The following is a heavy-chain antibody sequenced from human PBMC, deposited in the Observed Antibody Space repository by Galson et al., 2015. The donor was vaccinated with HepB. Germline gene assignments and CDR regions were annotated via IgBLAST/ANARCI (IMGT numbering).Heavy chain of an antibody. J-gene: IGHJ2*01. D-gene: IGHD3-10*01. CDR3: ARRGYFDF. Sequence: SLRLSCAASGFTFSDDWMSWVRQAPGKGLEWVANIKPDGSEINYVDSVKGRFTISRDNAKNSLHLQMNSLRGEDTAVYYCARRGYFDFWGRGTLVTVSS. CDR2: IKPDGSEI. CDR1: GFTFSDDW. V-gene: IGHV3-7*01.